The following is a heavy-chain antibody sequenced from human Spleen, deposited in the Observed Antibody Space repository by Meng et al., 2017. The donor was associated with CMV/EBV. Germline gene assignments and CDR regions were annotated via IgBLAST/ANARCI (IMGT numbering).Heavy chain of an antibody. CDR2: IYSGGTT. J-gene: IGHJ4*02. CDR3: SRKPRYSSGCYDY. V-gene: IGHV3-66*01. Sequence: GESLKISCAASGFTVSNNYMSWVRQAPGKGLEWVSVIYSGGTTYYADSVKGRFTISRDNAKNSLYLDMNSLTAEDTAVYYCSRKPRYSSGCYDYWGQGTLVTVSS. D-gene: IGHD6-19*01. CDR1: GFTVSNNY.